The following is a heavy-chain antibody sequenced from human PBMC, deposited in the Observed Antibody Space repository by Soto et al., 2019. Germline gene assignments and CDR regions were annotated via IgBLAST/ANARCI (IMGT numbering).Heavy chain of an antibody. CDR2: ISGSGGST. J-gene: IGHJ3*02. Sequence: PGGSLRLSCAASGFTFSSYAMSWVRQAPGKGLEWVSAISGSGGSTYYADSVKGRFTISRDNSKNTLYLQINSLRAEDTAVYYCAKPTKDYVWGSYRSYAFDIWGQGTMVTVSS. CDR1: GFTFSSYA. CDR3: AKPTKDYVWGSYRSYAFDI. D-gene: IGHD3-16*02. V-gene: IGHV3-23*01.